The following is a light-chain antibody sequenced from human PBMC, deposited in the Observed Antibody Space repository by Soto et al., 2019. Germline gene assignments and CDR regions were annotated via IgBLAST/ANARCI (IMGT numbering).Light chain of an antibody. CDR1: SSDLGGYNY. Sequence: QSALTQPASVSGSPGQSITISCTGTSSDLGGYNYVSWYQQHPGKAPKLMIYDVSNRPSGVSNRFSGSKSGNTASLTISGLQAEDEADYYCSSYTSSSAYLLFGGGTHLTVL. CDR2: DVS. CDR3: SSYTSSSAYLL. J-gene: IGLJ2*01. V-gene: IGLV2-14*01.